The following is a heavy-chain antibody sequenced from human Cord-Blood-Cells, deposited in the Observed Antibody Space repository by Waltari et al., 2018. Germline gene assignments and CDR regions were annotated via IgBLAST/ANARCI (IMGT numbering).Heavy chain of an antibody. CDR2: IYSGGST. J-gene: IGHJ2*01. V-gene: IGHV3-53*01. CDR1: GFTVSVNY. CDR3: ARSKLDWYFDL. D-gene: IGHD1-1*01. Sequence: EVQLVESGGGLIQPGGSLRRSCAASGFTVSVNYIIWVRQAPGKGLEWVSVIYSGGSTYYADSVKGRFTISRDNSKNTLYLQMNSLRAEDTAVYYCARSKLDWYFDLWGRGTLVTVSS.